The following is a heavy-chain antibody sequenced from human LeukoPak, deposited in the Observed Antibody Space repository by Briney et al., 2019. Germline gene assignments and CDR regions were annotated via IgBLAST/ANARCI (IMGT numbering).Heavy chain of an antibody. V-gene: IGHV3-9*01. D-gene: IGHD3-9*01. CDR3: ARDLGYYDILTGEGY. J-gene: IGHJ4*02. CDR1: GFTFDDYA. Sequence: GRSLRLFCAASGFTFDDYAMHWVRQAPGKGLEWVSGISWNSGSIGYADSVKGRFTISRDNAKNSLYLQMNSLRAEDTAVYYCARDLGYYDILTGEGYWGQGTLVTVSS. CDR2: ISWNSGSI.